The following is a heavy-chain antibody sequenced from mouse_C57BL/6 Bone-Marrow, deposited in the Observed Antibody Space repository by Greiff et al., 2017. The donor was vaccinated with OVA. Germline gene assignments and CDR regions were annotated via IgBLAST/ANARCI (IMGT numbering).Heavy chain of an antibody. CDR1: GYTFTSYG. Sequence: LVESGAELARPGASVKLSCKASGYTFTSYGISWVKQRTGQGLEWIGEIYPRSGNTYYNEKFKGKATLTADKSSSTAYMELRSLTSEDSAVYFCARGRVWLRGDYWGQGTTLTVSS. CDR3: ARGRVWLRGDY. J-gene: IGHJ2*01. D-gene: IGHD2-2*01. CDR2: IYPRSGNT. V-gene: IGHV1-81*01.